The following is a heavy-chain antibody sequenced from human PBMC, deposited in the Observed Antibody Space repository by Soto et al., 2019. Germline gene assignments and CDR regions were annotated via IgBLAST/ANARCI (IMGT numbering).Heavy chain of an antibody. J-gene: IGHJ6*02. CDR1: GYTFTSYG. CDR2: ISAYNGNT. D-gene: IGHD3-22*01. Sequence: ALVKVSCKASGYTFTSYGISWVRQAPGQGLEWMGWISAYNGNTNYAQKLQGRVTMTTDTSTSTAYMELRSLRSDDTAVYYCARVNGRGYYDSSGYYWAYYYGMDVWGQGTTVTVSS. V-gene: IGHV1-18*01. CDR3: ARVNGRGYYDSSGYYWAYYYGMDV.